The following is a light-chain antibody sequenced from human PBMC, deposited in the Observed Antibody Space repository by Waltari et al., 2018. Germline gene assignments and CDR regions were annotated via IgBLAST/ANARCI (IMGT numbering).Light chain of an antibody. CDR2: EVT. CDR3: CSFAGSSTYYV. Sequence: QSALTQPASVSGSPGQSITISCTGTSSDVGTYNLVFWYQPHPGKAPKLLIYEVTNRPSGVSNRFSGSRSGNTASLTIAGLQAEDEAEYYCCSFAGSSTYYVFGTGTKVTVL. J-gene: IGLJ1*01. CDR1: SSDVGTYNL. V-gene: IGLV2-23*02.